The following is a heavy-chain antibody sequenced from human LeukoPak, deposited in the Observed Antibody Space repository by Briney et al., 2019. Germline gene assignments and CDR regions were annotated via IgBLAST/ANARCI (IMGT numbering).Heavy chain of an antibody. CDR1: GGSISSSSYY. CDR2: IYHSGSA. J-gene: IGHJ4*02. Sequence: KLSETLSLTCTVPGGSISSSSYYWGWIRQPPGKGLEWIGSIYHSGSANYNPSLKSRVTISVDKSENQFSLNLRSVTAADTAVYYCASRQGDNSLSVGWGQGTLVTVSS. V-gene: IGHV4-39*07. CDR3: ASRQGDNSLSVG. D-gene: IGHD4-11*01.